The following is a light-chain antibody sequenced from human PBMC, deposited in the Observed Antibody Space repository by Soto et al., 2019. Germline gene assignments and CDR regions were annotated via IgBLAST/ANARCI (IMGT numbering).Light chain of an antibody. J-gene: IGLJ7*01. V-gene: IGLV6-57*02. CDR1: SGSIASNY. CDR3: QSYDSSVAV. CDR2: EDN. Sequence: NFMLTQPHSVSDSTRKTVTSSCTGSSGSIASNYVQWYQQRPGSAPTTVIYEDNQRPSGVPDRFSGSIDSSSNSASLTISGLKTEDEADYYCQSYDSSVAVFGGGTQLTVL.